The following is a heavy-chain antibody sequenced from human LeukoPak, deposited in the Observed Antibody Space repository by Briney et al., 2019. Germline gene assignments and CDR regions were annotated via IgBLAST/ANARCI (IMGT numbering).Heavy chain of an antibody. V-gene: IGHV4-61*02. CDR2: IYTSGST. Sequence: SETLSLTCAVTGYSISSGYYWSWIRQPAGKGLEWIGRIYTSGSTNYSPSLKSRVTISVDTSKNQFSLKLSSVTAADTAVYYCARSGHYYDSSGYYSYYFDYWGQGTLVTVSS. CDR1: GYSISSGYY. CDR3: ARSGHYYDSSGYYSYYFDY. J-gene: IGHJ4*02. D-gene: IGHD3-22*01.